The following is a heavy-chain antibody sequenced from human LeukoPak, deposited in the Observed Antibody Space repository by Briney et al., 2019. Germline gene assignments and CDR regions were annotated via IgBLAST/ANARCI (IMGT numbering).Heavy chain of an antibody. Sequence: GGSLRLSCAASGFTFSSYSMNWVCQAPGKWLEWVSSISSSSSYIYYADSVKGRFTISRDNAKNSLYLQMNSLRAEDTAVYYCARTIFGVVTHAFDIWGQGTMVTVSS. V-gene: IGHV3-21*01. D-gene: IGHD3-3*01. CDR3: ARTIFGVVTHAFDI. J-gene: IGHJ3*02. CDR1: GFTFSSYS. CDR2: ISSSSSYI.